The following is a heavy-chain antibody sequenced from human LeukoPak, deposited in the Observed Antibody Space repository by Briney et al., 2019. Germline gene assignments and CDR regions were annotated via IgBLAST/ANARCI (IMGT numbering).Heavy chain of an antibody. CDR1: GGSISSSSYY. V-gene: IGHV4-39*01. J-gene: IGHJ4*02. D-gene: IGHD3-22*01. Sequence: SETLSLTCTVSGGSISSSSYYWGWIRQPPGKGLEWIGSIYYSGSTYYNPSLKSRVTISVDTSKNQFSLKLSSVTAADTAVYYCARQPDCDSSGYPIRYYFDYWGQGTLVTVSS. CDR3: ARQPDCDSSGYPIRYYFDY. CDR2: IYYSGST.